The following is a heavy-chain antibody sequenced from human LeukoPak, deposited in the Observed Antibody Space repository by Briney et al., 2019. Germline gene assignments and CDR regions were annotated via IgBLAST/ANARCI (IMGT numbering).Heavy chain of an antibody. V-gene: IGHV3-23*01. D-gene: IGHD2-8*02. CDR2: IRASGGAT. CDR3: ARAGSGDYFDY. J-gene: IGHJ4*02. CDR1: GFTFKKYD. Sequence: GGTLRLSCAASGFTFKKYDVTWVRQAPGKGLEWVSGIRASGGATYYADSVKGRFNISRDNAKNTLYLQMNSLRAEDTAVYYCARAGSGDYFDYWGQGTLVTVSS.